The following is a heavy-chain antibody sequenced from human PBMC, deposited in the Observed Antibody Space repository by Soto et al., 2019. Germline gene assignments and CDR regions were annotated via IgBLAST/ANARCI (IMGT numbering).Heavy chain of an antibody. CDR1: GFTFSSYD. D-gene: IGHD1-7*01. CDR2: IGTAGDT. V-gene: IGHV3-13*01. J-gene: IGHJ4*02. Sequence: GGSLRLSCAASGFTFSSYDMHWVRQATGKGLEWVSAIGTAGDTYYPGSVKGRFTISRENAKNSLYLQMNSLRAGDTAVYYCARVTTNYGGYYFDYWGQGTLVTVSS. CDR3: ARVTTNYGGYYFDY.